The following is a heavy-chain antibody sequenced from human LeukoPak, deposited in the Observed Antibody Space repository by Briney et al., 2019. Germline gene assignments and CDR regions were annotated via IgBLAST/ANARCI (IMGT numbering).Heavy chain of an antibody. CDR1: GASVSGSNYY. CDR2: IYSSGST. V-gene: IGHV4-39*01. Sequence: DPSETLSLTCAVSGASVSGSNYYWGWIRQPPGKGLEWIGNIYSSGSTYYNASLQSRVTISIDTSKNQFSLRLNSVTAADTAMYYCAKSGGYGLIDYWGQGTLVTVSS. D-gene: IGHD1-26*01. CDR3: AKSGGYGLIDY. J-gene: IGHJ4*02.